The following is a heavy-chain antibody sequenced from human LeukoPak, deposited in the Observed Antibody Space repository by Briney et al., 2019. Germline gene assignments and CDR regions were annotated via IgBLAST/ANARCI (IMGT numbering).Heavy chain of an antibody. J-gene: IGHJ4*02. D-gene: IGHD1-26*01. CDR2: INPNSGGT. Sequence: GSSVKVSCKASGYTFTGYFMYWVRQAPGQGLEWMGWINPNSGGTNYAQKFQGRVTMTRDASMSTAYMDLSRLRSDDTAVYYCAREYRGSYSPLDYWGQGTLVTVSS. CDR3: AREYRGSYSPLDY. CDR1: GYTFTGYF. V-gene: IGHV1-2*02.